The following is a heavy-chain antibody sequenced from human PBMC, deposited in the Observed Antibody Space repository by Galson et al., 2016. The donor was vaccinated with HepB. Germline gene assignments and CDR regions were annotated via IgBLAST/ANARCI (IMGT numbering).Heavy chain of an antibody. CDR3: ARGSKTAGVN. J-gene: IGHJ1*01. V-gene: IGHV1-18*01. CDR1: GYSFPSFA. D-gene: IGHD6-19*01. CDR2: ISGYNGNT. Sequence: SVKVSCKASGYSFPSFAITWVRQAPGQGLEWMGWISGYNGNTNYAQNLQGRITMTIETSTNKVYMELRSLTSDDTAVYFCARGSKTAGVNWGQGTLVTVSS.